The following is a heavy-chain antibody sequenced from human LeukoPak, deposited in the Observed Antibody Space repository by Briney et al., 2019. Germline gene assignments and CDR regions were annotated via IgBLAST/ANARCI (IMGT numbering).Heavy chain of an antibody. J-gene: IGHJ4*02. CDR2: ISPYNGNR. D-gene: IGHD3-22*01. CDR3: ARDDHYDTSGRN. V-gene: IGHV1-18*01. Sequence: ASVKVSFKASGYNFTTSGITWVRQAPGQGLEWMGWISPYNGNRHYAQNVQGRFTMTTDTSTSTASMELRSLRSDDTAFYYCARDDHYDTSGRNWGQGTLVTVSS. CDR1: GYNFTTSG.